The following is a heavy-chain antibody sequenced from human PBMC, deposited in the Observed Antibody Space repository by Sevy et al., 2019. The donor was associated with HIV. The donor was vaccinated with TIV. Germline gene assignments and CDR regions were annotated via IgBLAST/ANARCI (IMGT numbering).Heavy chain of an antibody. J-gene: IGHJ3*02. CDR1: GYSFTSYW. D-gene: IGHD3-10*01. CDR2: IYPGDSDT. Sequence: GESLKISCKGSGYSFTSYWIGWVRQMPGKGLEWMGIIYPGDSDTRYSPSSQGKVTISADKSFSTAYLQWSSLKASDTAMYYCARMNTMVRGVINNDAFDIWGQGTMVTVSS. CDR3: ARMNTMVRGVINNDAFDI. V-gene: IGHV5-51*01.